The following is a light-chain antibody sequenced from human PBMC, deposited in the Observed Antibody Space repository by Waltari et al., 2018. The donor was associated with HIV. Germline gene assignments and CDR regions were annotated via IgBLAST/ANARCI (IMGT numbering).Light chain of an antibody. Sequence: DIVMTQSPDSLAVSLGQRATISCKPSQSVLFTSNSKSYLTCNQQKPGQPPKLLFYWASIRESGAPDRFSGGGSGKDFPLTISSLQAENVALYYCQQYSGSPPTFGEGTKVEIK. CDR3: QQYSGSPPT. CDR2: WAS. V-gene: IGKV4-1*01. J-gene: IGKJ4*01. CDR1: QSVLFTSNSKSY.